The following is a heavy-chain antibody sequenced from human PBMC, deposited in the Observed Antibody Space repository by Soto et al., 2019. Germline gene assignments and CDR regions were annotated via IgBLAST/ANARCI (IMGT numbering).Heavy chain of an antibody. V-gene: IGHV3-30*18. CDR3: AKAVEWLEYFDY. D-gene: IGHD6-19*01. CDR2: ISYDGSNK. CDR1: GFTFSSYG. J-gene: IGHJ4*02. Sequence: QVQLVESGGGVVQPGRSLRLSCAASGFTFSSYGMHWVRQAPGKGLEWVAVISYDGSNKYYADSVKGRFTISRDNSKNTLYLQMNSLRAEDTAVYYCAKAVEWLEYFDYWGQGTLVTVSS.